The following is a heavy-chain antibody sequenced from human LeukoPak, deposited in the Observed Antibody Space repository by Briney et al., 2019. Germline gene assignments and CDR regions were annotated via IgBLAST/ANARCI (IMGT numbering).Heavy chain of an antibody. D-gene: IGHD3-22*01. CDR3: ARHPTYYYGSSGYYFPHYFDY. Sequence: SETLSLTCTVSGGSISTSNYYWGWIRQPPGKGLEWIGSIYYSGSTYYNPSLKSRVTISVDTSKNQFSLKLGSVTAADTAVYYCARHPTYYYGSSGYYFPHYFDYWGQGTLVTVSS. J-gene: IGHJ4*02. V-gene: IGHV4-39*01. CDR2: IYYSGST. CDR1: GGSISTSNYY.